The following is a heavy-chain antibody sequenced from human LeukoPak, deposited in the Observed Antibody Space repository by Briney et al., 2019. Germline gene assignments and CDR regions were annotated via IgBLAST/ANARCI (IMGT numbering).Heavy chain of an antibody. Sequence: GGSLRLSCAASGFTFSSYNMNWVRQAPGKGLEWVSSISSSSSYIYYADSVKGRFTISRDNAKNSLYLQMNSLRAEDTAVYYCARGRMDDYGDYPDYWGQGTLVPVSS. D-gene: IGHD4-17*01. J-gene: IGHJ4*02. CDR2: ISSSSSYI. CDR1: GFTFSSYN. V-gene: IGHV3-21*01. CDR3: ARGRMDDYGDYPDY.